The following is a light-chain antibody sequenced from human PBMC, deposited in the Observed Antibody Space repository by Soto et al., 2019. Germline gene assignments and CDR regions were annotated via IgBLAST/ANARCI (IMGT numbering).Light chain of an antibody. CDR3: SSYAGSNNYV. J-gene: IGLJ1*01. CDR2: EVS. CDR1: SSDVGAYNY. Sequence: QSVLTQPPSASGSPGQSVTISCTGTSSDVGAYNYLSWYQQHPGKAPKLMIYEVSKRPSGVHDRFSGSKSGNTASLTVSGLQAEDEADYYCSSYAGSNNYVFGTGTKVTVL. V-gene: IGLV2-8*01.